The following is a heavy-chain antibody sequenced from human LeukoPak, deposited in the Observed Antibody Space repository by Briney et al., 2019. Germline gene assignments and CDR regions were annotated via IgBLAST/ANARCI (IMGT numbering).Heavy chain of an antibody. CDR3: ARGRIRYDDYSSGWFVFFEF. V-gene: IGHV1-69*13. J-gene: IGHJ4*02. CDR2: IIPIFGTA. D-gene: IGHD6-19*01. Sequence: ASVKVSCKASGSTFSSYAISWVRRAPGQGLEWMGGIIPIFGTANYAQKFQGRVTITADESTSTAYMELSSLRSEDTALYYCARGRIRYDDYSSGWFVFFEFWGQGSLVTVSS. CDR1: GSTFSSYA.